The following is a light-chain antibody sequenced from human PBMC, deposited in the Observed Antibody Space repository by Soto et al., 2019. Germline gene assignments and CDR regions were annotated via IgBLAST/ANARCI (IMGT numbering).Light chain of an antibody. CDR1: QSISSW. CDR3: QQYNSYSGT. J-gene: IGKJ1*01. Sequence: DIQMTQSPSTLSASVGDRVTITCRASQSISSWLAWYQQKPGKAPKLLIYDASSLESGVPSRFSGSGSGTEFTLTISSPAPGYFAAYYCQQYNSYSGTFGQGTKVEIK. CDR2: DAS. V-gene: IGKV1-5*01.